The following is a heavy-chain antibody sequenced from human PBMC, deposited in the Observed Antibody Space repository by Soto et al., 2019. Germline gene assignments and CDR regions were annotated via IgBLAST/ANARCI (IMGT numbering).Heavy chain of an antibody. J-gene: IGHJ5*02. CDR3: ARRSFAIAAAGENWFDP. Sequence: GASVKVSCQASGGTFSSYAISWVRQAPGQGLEWMGGIIPIFGTANYAQKFQGRVTITADESTSTAYMELSSLRSEDTAVYYCARRSFAIAAAGENWFDPWGQGTLVTVSS. D-gene: IGHD6-13*01. CDR2: IIPIFGTA. CDR1: GGTFSSYA. V-gene: IGHV1-69*13.